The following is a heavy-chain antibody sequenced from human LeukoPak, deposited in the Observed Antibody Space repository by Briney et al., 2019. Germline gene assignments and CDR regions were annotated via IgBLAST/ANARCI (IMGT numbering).Heavy chain of an antibody. Sequence: SETLSLTCTVSAGSFISSSHHWGWIRQSPGKGLEWIGSVYYGRTTYYNPSLDARVTVSLDTSANQFSLQLNSVTAADTAVYYCVRHDGRGGATMGAFDSWGQGYLVTVSS. J-gene: IGHJ5*01. CDR2: VYYGRTT. CDR1: AGSFISSSHH. V-gene: IGHV4-39*01. CDR3: VRHDGRGGATMGAFDS. D-gene: IGHD5-12*01.